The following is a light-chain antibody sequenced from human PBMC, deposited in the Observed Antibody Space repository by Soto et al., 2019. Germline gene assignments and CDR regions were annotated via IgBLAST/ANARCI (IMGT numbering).Light chain of an antibody. CDR2: GNS. J-gene: IGLJ2*01. CDR1: SSNIGAGYD. V-gene: IGLV1-40*01. CDR3: QSYDSSLSGSKV. Sequence: QSVLTQPPSVSGAPGQRVTISSTGSSSNIGAGYDVHWYQQLPGTAPKLLIYGNSNRPSGVPDRFSGSKSGTSAALAITRLQAEDEADYYCQSYDSSLSGSKVFGGGTQLTVL.